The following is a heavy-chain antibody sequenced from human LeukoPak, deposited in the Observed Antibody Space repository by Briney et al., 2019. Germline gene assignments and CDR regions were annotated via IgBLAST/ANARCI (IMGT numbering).Heavy chain of an antibody. CDR2: IYHSGST. Sequence: GSLRLSCAASGFTFSSYSMNWVRQPPGKGLEWIGEIYHSGSTYYSPSLRSRVTISLDTSRNQFSLKLNSVTAADTAVYYCAKSNGYGLVDIWGQGTMVTVSS. J-gene: IGHJ3*02. CDR1: GFTFSSYS. D-gene: IGHD3-10*01. V-gene: IGHV4-4*02. CDR3: AKSNGYGLVDI.